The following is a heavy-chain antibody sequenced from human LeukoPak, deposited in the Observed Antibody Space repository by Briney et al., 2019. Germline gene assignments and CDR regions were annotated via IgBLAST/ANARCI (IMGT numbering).Heavy chain of an antibody. J-gene: IGHJ5*02. V-gene: IGHV1-2*02. D-gene: IGHD2-8*01. CDR1: GYTFTGYY. CDR3: AREGNGWFDP. CDR2: INPNSGGT. Sequence: GESLKISCKGSGYTFTGYYMHWVRQAPGQGLEWMGWINPNSGGTNYAQKFQGRVTMTRDTSISTAYMELSRLRSDDTAVYYCAREGNGWFDPWGQGTLVTVSS.